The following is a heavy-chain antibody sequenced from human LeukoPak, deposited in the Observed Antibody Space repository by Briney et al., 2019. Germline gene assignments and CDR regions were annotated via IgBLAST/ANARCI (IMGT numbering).Heavy chain of an antibody. Sequence: GGSLRLSCAASGFTFSTYEMNWVRQAPGKGLEWVSYISNNGRTIHYADSVKGRFTISRDNAKNSLNLQMNSLRAEDTAVYYCARLRNYYGSGSWGFMDVWGKGTTVTISS. J-gene: IGHJ6*03. D-gene: IGHD3-10*01. CDR3: ARLRNYYGSGSWGFMDV. V-gene: IGHV3-48*03. CDR1: GFTFSTYE. CDR2: ISNNGRTI.